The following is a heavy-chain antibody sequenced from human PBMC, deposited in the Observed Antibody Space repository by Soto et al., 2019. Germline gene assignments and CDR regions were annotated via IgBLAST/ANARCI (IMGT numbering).Heavy chain of an antibody. V-gene: IGHV3-23*01. CDR2: IGTSAST. CDR3: AVLSRYCTSSNCD. Sequence: DVRLLESGGGLVQPGGSLRLSCAASGFTFSSYYMSWVRQAPGKGLEWVSTIGTSASTYYGDSVRGRFTISRDNSRNTLYLQMNSLRAENTAVYYCAVLSRYCTSSNCDWGQGTLVTVSS. J-gene: IGHJ4*02. CDR1: GFTFSSYY. D-gene: IGHD2-2*01.